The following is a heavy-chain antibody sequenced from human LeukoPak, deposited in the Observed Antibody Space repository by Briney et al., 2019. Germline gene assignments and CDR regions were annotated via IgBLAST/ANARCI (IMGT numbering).Heavy chain of an antibody. V-gene: IGHV1-69*13. CDR3: GRDALQRGPGVFDY. CDR2: IIPIFGTA. Sequence: ASVKVSCKASGGTFSSYAISWVRQAPGQGLEWMGGIIPIFGTANYAQKFQGRVTITADESTSTAYMELSSLRSEDTAVYYCGRDALQRGPGVFDYWGQGTLVTVSS. D-gene: IGHD3-10*01. J-gene: IGHJ4*02. CDR1: GGTFSSYA.